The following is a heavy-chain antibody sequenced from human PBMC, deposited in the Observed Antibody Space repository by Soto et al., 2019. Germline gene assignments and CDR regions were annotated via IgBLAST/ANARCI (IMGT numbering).Heavy chain of an antibody. CDR1: GGTFSSYA. J-gene: IGHJ4*02. Sequence: QVQLVQSGAEVKKPGSSVKVSCKASGGTFSSYAISWVRQAPGQGLEWMGGIIPIFGTANYEQKFQGRVTITADESTSTAYMELSSLRSEDTAVYYCASSRRGGYSYGTGPFDYWGQGTLVTVSS. V-gene: IGHV1-69*01. CDR3: ASSRRGGYSYGTGPFDY. CDR2: IIPIFGTA. D-gene: IGHD5-18*01.